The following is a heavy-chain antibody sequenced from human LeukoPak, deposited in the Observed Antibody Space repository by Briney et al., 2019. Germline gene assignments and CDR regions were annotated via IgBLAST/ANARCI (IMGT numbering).Heavy chain of an antibody. Sequence: PSETLSLTCTVSGGSISSSSYYWGWIRQPPGKGLEWIGNIYYSGSTYYSPSLKSRVTISVDTSKNQFSLKLSSVTAADTAVYYCARAITMPSPHAFDIWGQGTMVTVSS. CDR2: IYYSGST. D-gene: IGHD3-10*01. CDR1: GGSISSSSYY. CDR3: ARAITMPSPHAFDI. V-gene: IGHV4-39*07. J-gene: IGHJ3*02.